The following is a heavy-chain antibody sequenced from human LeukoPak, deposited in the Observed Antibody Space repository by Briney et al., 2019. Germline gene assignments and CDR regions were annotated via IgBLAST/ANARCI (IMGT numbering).Heavy chain of an antibody. CDR1: GGSFSGYY. J-gene: IGHJ3*02. Sequence: SETLSLTCAVYGGSFSGYYWRWIGQPPRKGLEGIGEINHSGSTNYNPSLKSRVTISVDTSKNQFSLKLSSVTAADTAVYYCATMVRGVIWAFDIWGQGTMVTVSS. D-gene: IGHD3-10*01. CDR3: ATMVRGVIWAFDI. V-gene: IGHV4-34*01. CDR2: INHSGST.